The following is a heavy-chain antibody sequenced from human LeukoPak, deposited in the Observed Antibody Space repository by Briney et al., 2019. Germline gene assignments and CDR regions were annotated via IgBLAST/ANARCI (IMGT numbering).Heavy chain of an antibody. CDR1: GGSISSGGYY. CDR2: IYYSGST. Sequence: SETLSLTCTVSGGSISSGGYYWSWIRQHPGKGLEWIGYIYYSGSTYYNPSLKSRVTISVDTSKNQFSLKLSSVTAADTAVYYSAREMWKGYNISLLDYWGQGTLVTVSS. D-gene: IGHD3-9*01. CDR3: AREMWKGYNISLLDY. V-gene: IGHV4-31*03. J-gene: IGHJ4*02.